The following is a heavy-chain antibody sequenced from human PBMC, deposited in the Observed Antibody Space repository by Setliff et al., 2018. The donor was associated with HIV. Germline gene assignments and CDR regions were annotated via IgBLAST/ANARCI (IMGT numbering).Heavy chain of an antibody. Sequence: SETLSLTCTVSGDSVSSRSYYWSWIRQPPGKGLEWIGYIYYSGSTNYNPSLKSRVTISVDTSKDHFSLKLRSVTAADTAVYYCAQLGMVDDFDYWGQGTLVTVSS. D-gene: IGHD1-1*01. V-gene: IGHV4-61*03. CDR2: IYYSGST. J-gene: IGHJ4*02. CDR1: GDSVSSRSYY. CDR3: AQLGMVDDFDY.